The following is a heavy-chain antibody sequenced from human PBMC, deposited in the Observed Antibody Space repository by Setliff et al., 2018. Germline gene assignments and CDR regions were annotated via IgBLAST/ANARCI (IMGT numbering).Heavy chain of an antibody. Sequence: SETLSLTCNVSGDSMYGYYWSWIRQPPGKGLEWIGYIYKSGTTKYNPSLGSRISMSADTSKNQFSLNLNYVTTADTAVYYCARDQFSSGWYGAPESYFDRWGQGVLVTVSS. J-gene: IGHJ4*02. V-gene: IGHV4-59*01. CDR1: GDSMYGYY. CDR3: ARDQFSSGWYGAPESYFDR. D-gene: IGHD6-19*01. CDR2: IYKSGTT.